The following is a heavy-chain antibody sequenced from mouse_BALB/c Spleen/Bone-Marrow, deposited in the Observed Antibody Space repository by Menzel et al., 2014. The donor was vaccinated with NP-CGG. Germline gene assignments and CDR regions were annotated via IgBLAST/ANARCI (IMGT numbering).Heavy chain of an antibody. V-gene: IGHV5-6*01. CDR1: GFTFSNYG. CDR2: ISSGGSYT. Sequence: EVQVVESGGDLVKPGGSLKLSSAASGFTFSNYGMSWVRQTPDKRLEWVATISSGGSYTYFPDSVKGRFTISRDNAKYTLYLQMNSLKSEDAAMYYCARLTPDYAMDYWGQGTSVTVSS. CDR3: ARLTPDYAMDY. J-gene: IGHJ4*01. D-gene: IGHD1-3*01.